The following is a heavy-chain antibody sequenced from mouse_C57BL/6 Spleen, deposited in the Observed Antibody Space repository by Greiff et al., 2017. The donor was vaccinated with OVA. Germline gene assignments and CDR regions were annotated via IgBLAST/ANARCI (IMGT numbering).Heavy chain of an antibody. CDR2: IWSGGST. J-gene: IGHJ3*01. V-gene: IGHV2-2*01. Sequence: QVQLQQSGPGLVQPSQSLSITCTVSGFSLTSYGVHWVRQSPGKGLEWLGVIWSGGSTDYNAAFISRLSISKDNSKSQVFFKMNSLQADDTAIYYCARLYDYDGAYWGQGTLVTVSA. CDR1: GFSLTSYG. CDR3: ARLYDYDGAY. D-gene: IGHD2-4*01.